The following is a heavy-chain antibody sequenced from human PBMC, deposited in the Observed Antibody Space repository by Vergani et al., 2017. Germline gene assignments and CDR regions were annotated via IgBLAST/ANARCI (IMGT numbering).Heavy chain of an antibody. V-gene: IGHV3-9*01. CDR3: VKDIAASGNYWYFDL. D-gene: IGHD6-13*01. Sequence: EVQLVESGGGLVQPGRSLRLSCAASGFTFYDYAMHLVRQAPGKGLEWVSGINWNSDSIAYADSVKGRFTISRDNAKNTLYLQMNSLRAEDTALYYCVKDIAASGNYWYFDLWGRGTLVTVSS. CDR2: INWNSDSI. J-gene: IGHJ2*01. CDR1: GFTFYDYA.